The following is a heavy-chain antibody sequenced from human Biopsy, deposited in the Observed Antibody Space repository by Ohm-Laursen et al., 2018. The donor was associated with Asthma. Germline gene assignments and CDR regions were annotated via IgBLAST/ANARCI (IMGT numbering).Heavy chain of an antibody. CDR1: GGSVSTGSYY. D-gene: IGHD3-10*01. Sequence: SDTLSLTCSVSGGSVSTGSYYWSWIRQPPGKGLEWLGYIYYTGSGNYNPPLKSRVTISVDTSKNQFSLRLNSVTAANTAVYYCARGPNYHGSGRAPIGMDVWGQGTTVTVSS. J-gene: IGHJ6*02. CDR2: IYYTGSG. V-gene: IGHV4-61*01. CDR3: ARGPNYHGSGRAPIGMDV.